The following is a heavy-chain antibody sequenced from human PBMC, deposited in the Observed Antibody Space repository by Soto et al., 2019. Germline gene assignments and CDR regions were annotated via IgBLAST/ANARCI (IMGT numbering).Heavy chain of an antibody. CDR1: GFTFGDYA. CDR2: IRSKAYGGTT. CDR3: TRVGTLPF. Sequence: GSLRLSCTASGFTFGDYAMSWVRQAPGKGLEWVGFIRSKAYGGTTEYASSVKGRLTISRDDSKSIAYRQMNSLKTEDTAVYYCTRVGTLPFWGQGTLVTVSS. J-gene: IGHJ4*02. V-gene: IGHV3-49*04. D-gene: IGHD7-27*01.